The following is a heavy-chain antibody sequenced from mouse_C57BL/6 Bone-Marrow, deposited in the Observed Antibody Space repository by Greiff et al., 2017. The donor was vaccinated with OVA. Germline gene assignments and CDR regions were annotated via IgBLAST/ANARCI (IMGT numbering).Heavy chain of an antibody. CDR1: GYTFTDYY. CDR2: IYPGSGNI. V-gene: IGHV1-76*01. J-gene: IGHJ2*01. Sequence: VQLQESGAELVRPGASVKLSCKASGYTFTDYYISWVKQRPGQGLEWIARIYPGSGNIYYNEKFKGKATLTADKSSSTAYMQLSSLTSDDSAVYFCARSESVSDYVDFGGQGTALTVTS. CDR3: ARSESVSDYVDF.